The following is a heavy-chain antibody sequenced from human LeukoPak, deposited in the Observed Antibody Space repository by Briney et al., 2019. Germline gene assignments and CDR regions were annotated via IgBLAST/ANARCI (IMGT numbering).Heavy chain of an antibody. CDR1: GFTFSDYY. Sequence: SGGSLRLSCAASGFTFSDYYMSWIRQAPGKGLEWVSYISSSGSTIYYADSVKGRFTISRDNSKSTLYLQMNSLRAEDTAIFYCARDLNRNWFDPGGQGTLVTVSS. D-gene: IGHD1-14*01. CDR2: ISSSGSTI. CDR3: ARDLNRNWFDP. J-gene: IGHJ5*02. V-gene: IGHV3-11*01.